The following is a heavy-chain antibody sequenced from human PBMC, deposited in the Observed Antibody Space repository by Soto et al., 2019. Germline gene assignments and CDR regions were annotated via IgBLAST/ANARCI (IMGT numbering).Heavy chain of an antibody. CDR1: GYTFTSYG. CDR2: ISAYNGNT. Sequence: GASVKVSCKASGYTFTSYGISWVRQAPGQGLEWMGWISAYNGNTNYAQKFQGRVTMTTDTSTSTAYMELRSLRSDDTAVYYCARDIMVRGVITPLYYYYYMDVWGKGTTVTVSS. CDR3: ARDIMVRGVITPLYYYYYMDV. V-gene: IGHV1-18*01. J-gene: IGHJ6*03. D-gene: IGHD3-10*01.